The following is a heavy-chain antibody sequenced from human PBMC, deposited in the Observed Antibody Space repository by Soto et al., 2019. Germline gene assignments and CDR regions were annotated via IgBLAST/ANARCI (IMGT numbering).Heavy chain of an antibody. D-gene: IGHD4-17*01. Sequence: ASVKVSCKASGYTFTNYAMHWVRQAPGQRLEWMGWINAGNGNTKYSQKFQGRVTITRDTSASTAYMELNSLRPEDTALYYCAKDMKWGGMTTIHYFDSWGQGTQVTVSS. CDR2: INAGNGNT. CDR1: GYTFTNYA. V-gene: IGHV1-3*01. CDR3: AKDMKWGGMTTIHYFDS. J-gene: IGHJ4*02.